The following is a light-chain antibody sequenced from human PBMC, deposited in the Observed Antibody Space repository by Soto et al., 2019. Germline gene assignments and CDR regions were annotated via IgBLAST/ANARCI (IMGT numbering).Light chain of an antibody. Sequence: AIRMTQSPSSLSASTGDRVTITCRASQGISSSLAWHQQKPGKAPKLLIYAASTLQSGVPSRFSGSASGTDFTLTLSCLQSEDFATYYCQQYYSYPRAFGQGTQGEI. J-gene: IGKJ1*01. CDR1: QGISSS. CDR3: QQYYSYPRA. V-gene: IGKV1-8*01. CDR2: AAS.